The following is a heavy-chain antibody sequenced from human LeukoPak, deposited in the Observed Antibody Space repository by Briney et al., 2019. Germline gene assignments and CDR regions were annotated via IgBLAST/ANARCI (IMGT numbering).Heavy chain of an antibody. V-gene: IGHV4-59*02. Sequence: PSETLSLTRAVSGGSVLNYYWSWIRQPPGKGLEWIGIIYYTGTSNSNPSLGSRVSMTVDSSKNQISLQLKSVTAADTAVYFCARDQKFSYFDPWGQGTLVTVSS. J-gene: IGHJ5*02. CDR3: ARDQKFSYFDP. D-gene: IGHD1-26*01. CDR2: IYYTGTS. CDR1: GGSVLNYY.